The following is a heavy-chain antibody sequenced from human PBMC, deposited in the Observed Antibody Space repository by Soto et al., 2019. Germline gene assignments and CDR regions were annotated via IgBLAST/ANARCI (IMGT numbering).Heavy chain of an antibody. J-gene: IGHJ4*02. D-gene: IGHD1-1*01. Sequence: SETLSLTCTVSGASITGYYWTWIRQPAGKGLEWTGRVYSSGSTNYNPSLKSRVTMSVDASKNQFSLKLHSVTAADTAVYYCARDVDYNNWVLYYWGQGSLVTVSS. CDR3: ARDVDYNNWVLYY. V-gene: IGHV4-4*07. CDR2: VYSSGST. CDR1: GASITGYY.